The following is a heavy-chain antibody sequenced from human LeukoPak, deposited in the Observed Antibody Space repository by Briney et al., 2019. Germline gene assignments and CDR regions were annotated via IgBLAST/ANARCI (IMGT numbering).Heavy chain of an antibody. V-gene: IGHV3-7*01. Sequence: GGSLRLSCTASGFISSNYWMTWVRQAPGKGLEWVAQINQDGSKEYYIDSVKARFSISRDNARNSLSLQMNSLRAEDTAVYYCVRDGGVSGYDLLDYWGRGTLVTVSS. CDR1: GFISSNYW. CDR2: INQDGSKE. D-gene: IGHD5-12*01. CDR3: VRDGGVSGYDLLDY. J-gene: IGHJ4*02.